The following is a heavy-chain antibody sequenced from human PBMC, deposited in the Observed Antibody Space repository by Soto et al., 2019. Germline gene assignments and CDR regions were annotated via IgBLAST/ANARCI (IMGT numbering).Heavy chain of an antibody. D-gene: IGHD1-1*01. CDR2: IKEDGSAK. CDR1: GFTFSRNW. CDR3: ARDGDGYPA. V-gene: IGHV3-7*01. Sequence: EVQLVQSGGGLVQPGGSLTLSCAASGFTFSRNWMSWVRQAPGKGPEWVANIKEDGSAKYYADAVKGRFTLSRDNVENSLHLQMKSLTVEDTAVYYCARDGDGYPAWGQGTPVTVSS. J-gene: IGHJ5*02.